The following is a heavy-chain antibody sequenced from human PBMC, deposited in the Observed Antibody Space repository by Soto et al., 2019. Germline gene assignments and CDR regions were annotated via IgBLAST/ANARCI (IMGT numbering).Heavy chain of an antibody. CDR2: ISAHNGNT. CDR3: ARGRYGEY. J-gene: IGHJ4*02. V-gene: IGHV1-18*01. Sequence: QVHLVQSGAEVKKPGASVKVSCKGSGYAFTTYGITWVRQAPGQGLEWMGWISAHNGNTNYAQKLQGRVTVTRDTSTSTAYRELRSLRSYDTAVYYCARGRYGEYWGQGALVTVSS. CDR1: GYAFTTYG. D-gene: IGHD3-10*01.